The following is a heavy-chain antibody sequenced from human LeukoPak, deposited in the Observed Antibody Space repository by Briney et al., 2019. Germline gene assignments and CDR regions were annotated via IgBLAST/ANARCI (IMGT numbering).Heavy chain of an antibody. CDR3: AVMGGEHLVLDY. CDR2: IWYDGSNK. J-gene: IGHJ4*02. D-gene: IGHD6-6*01. CDR1: GFTFSNYG. Sequence: PGRSLRPSCEASGFTFSNYGMHWVRQAPGKGLEWVAVIWYDGSNKYYADSVKGRFTISRDNSKNTLYLQMNSLRAEDTAVYYCAVMGGEHLVLDYWGQGTLVTVSS. V-gene: IGHV3-33*01.